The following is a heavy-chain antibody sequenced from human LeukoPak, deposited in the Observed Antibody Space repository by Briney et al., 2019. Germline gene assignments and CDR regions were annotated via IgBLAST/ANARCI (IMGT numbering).Heavy chain of an antibody. V-gene: IGHV3-53*01. Sequence: GGSLRLSCAASGFTVSGNYMSWVRQAPGKGLEWVSSIYSGGRRDYAVSVKGRFTISRDNFKNTLFLQMTSLGAGDTAVYYCARAKTWNYTPYYFDSWGQGTLVTVSS. J-gene: IGHJ4*02. CDR3: ARAKTWNYTPYYFDS. D-gene: IGHD1-7*01. CDR2: IYSGGRR. CDR1: GFTVSGNY.